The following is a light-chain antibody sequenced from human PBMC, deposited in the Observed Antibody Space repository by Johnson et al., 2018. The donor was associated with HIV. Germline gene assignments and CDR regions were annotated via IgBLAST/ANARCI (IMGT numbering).Light chain of an antibody. Sequence: QSVLTQPPSVSAAPGQKVTISCSGSSSNIGSNYVSWYQQLPGTAPKLLIYDNNKRPSGIPDRFSGPKSGTSATLGITGLQTGDEADYYCGTWDSGLGAVYVFGPGTKVTVL. CDR2: DNN. CDR1: SSNIGSNY. V-gene: IGLV1-51*01. CDR3: GTWDSGLGAVYV. J-gene: IGLJ1*01.